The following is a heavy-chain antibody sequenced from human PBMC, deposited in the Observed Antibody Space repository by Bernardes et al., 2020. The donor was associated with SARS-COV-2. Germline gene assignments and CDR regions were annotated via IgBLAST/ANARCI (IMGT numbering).Heavy chain of an antibody. V-gene: IGHV3-74*01. Sequence: GHQGLGCAASGFTLNSNWMSWVREKPGKGLVWVSHINSDGSNTRYADSVKGRFTISRDNAKNTLYLQMNSLRAEDTAVYYCARDRNTVTTWYFDLWVRGTLVTVSS. CDR2: INSDGSNT. CDR3: ARDRNTVTTWYFDL. D-gene: IGHD4-17*01. CDR1: GFTLNSNW. J-gene: IGHJ2*01.